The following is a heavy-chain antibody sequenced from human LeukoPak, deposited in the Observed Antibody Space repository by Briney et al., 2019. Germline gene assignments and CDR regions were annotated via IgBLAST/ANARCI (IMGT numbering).Heavy chain of an antibody. V-gene: IGHV1-8*02. CDR1: GGTFSSYA. CDR3: ARGNYDGYYFDS. Sequence: ASVKVSCKASGGTFSSYAISWVRQATGQGLEWMGWMNPNSDNIGYAQKFQGRVTMTRDTSISTAYMELSSLRSEDTAVYYCARGNYDGYYFDSWGQGTLVTVFS. D-gene: IGHD4-23*01. J-gene: IGHJ4*02. CDR2: MNPNSDNI.